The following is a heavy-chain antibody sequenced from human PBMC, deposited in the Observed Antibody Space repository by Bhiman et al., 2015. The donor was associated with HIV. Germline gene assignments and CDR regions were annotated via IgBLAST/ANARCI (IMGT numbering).Heavy chain of an antibody. CDR3: ARDSGISGYYYFDY. J-gene: IGHJ4*02. CDR1: GFSFSSYS. D-gene: IGHD3-22*01. CDR2: ISSGGTTI. Sequence: EVQLVESGGGLVQPGGSLRLSCAAPGFSFSSYSMNWVRQAPGKGLEWVSYISSGGTTIYNADSVKGRFTISRDNAKNSLYLQMNSLRTEDTAVYYCARDSGISGYYYFDYWGQGTLVTVTS. V-gene: IGHV3-48*04.